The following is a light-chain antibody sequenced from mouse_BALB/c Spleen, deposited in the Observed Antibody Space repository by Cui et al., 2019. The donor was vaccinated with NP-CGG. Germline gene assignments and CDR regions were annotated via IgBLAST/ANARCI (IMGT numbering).Light chain of an antibody. J-gene: IGLJ1*01. CDR1: TGAVTTNNY. CDR2: GTN. Sequence: QAVVTQESALTTSPGETVTLTCRSSTGAVTTNNYANWVQEKPDHLFTGLIGGTNNRVPGIPARFSGSLIGDKAALTITGAQTEDEAIYFCALWYSNHWVFGGGTKLTDL. CDR3: ALWYSNHWV. V-gene: IGLV1*01.